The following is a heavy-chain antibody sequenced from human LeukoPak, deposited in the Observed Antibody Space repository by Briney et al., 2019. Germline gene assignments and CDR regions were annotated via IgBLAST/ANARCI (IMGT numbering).Heavy chain of an antibody. CDR2: ISSNGGST. CDR1: GFTFSSYA. Sequence: RGGSLRLSCAASGFTFSSYAMHWVRQAPGKGLEYVSAISSNGGSTYYANSVKGRFTISRDNSKNTLYLQMGSLRAEDMAVYYCARSRPWYYFDCWGQGTLVTVSS. D-gene: IGHD6-6*01. CDR3: ARSRPWYYFDC. V-gene: IGHV3-64*01. J-gene: IGHJ4*02.